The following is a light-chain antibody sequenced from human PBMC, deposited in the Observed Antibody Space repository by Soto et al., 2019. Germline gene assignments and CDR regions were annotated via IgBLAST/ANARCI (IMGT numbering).Light chain of an antibody. CDR1: ASNIGSNS. J-gene: IGLJ2*01. CDR2: SDN. Sequence: QSVLTQPPSASGTPGQRVTMSCSGSASNIGSNSGSWYRQVPGTAPKLPIYSDNQRPSGVPDRFSGSKSGTSASLAISGLQSEDEADYYCAAWDDRLNAVVFGGGTKLTVL. V-gene: IGLV1-44*01. CDR3: AAWDDRLNAVV.